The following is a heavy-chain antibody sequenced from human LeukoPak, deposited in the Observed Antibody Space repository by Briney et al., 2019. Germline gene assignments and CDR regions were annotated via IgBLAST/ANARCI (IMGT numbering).Heavy chain of an antibody. CDR2: FDPEDGET. Sequence: ASVKVSCKVSGYTLTDLSMHWVRQAPGKGLEWLGGFDPEDGETIYAQKFQGRVTLAEDTSTDTAYMELSSLRSEDTAAYYCATDIPRRVGGVVYSSFGMDVWGQGTTVTVSS. J-gene: IGHJ6*02. CDR3: ATDIPRRVGGVVYSSFGMDV. V-gene: IGHV1-24*01. CDR1: GYTLTDLS. D-gene: IGHD3-16*01.